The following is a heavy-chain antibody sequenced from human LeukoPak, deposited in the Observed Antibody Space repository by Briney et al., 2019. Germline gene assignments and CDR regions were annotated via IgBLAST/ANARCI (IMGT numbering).Heavy chain of an antibody. CDR1: GYTFTSYD. Sequence: RASVKVSCKASGYTFTSYDINWVRQATGQGLEWMGWMNPNSCNTGYAQKFQGRVTMTRNTSISTAYMELSSLRHEETAVYSCARGHPYYDFWSGYYPYYYYYYMDVWGKGTTVTVSS. V-gene: IGHV1-8*01. J-gene: IGHJ6*03. CDR3: ARGHPYYDFWSGYYPYYYYYYMDV. D-gene: IGHD3-3*01. CDR2: MNPNSCNT.